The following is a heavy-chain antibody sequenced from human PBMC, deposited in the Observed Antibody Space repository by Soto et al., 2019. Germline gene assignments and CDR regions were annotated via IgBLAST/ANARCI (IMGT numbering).Heavy chain of an antibody. CDR2: ISASGHTI. Sequence: EVQLVESGGGLGQPGGSLRLSCAASGFTFSSYEMNWVRRAPGRGLEWISHISASGHTIHYADSMKGRFTISRDNAKNSLYLQMNSLRADDTAVYYCARGLGVTTGRFDPWGQGTLVTVSS. CDR3: ARGLGVTTGRFDP. J-gene: IGHJ5*02. CDR1: GFTFSSYE. V-gene: IGHV3-48*03. D-gene: IGHD4-4*01.